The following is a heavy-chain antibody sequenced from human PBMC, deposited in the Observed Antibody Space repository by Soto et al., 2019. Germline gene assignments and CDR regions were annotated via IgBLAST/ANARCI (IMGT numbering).Heavy chain of an antibody. J-gene: IGHJ4*02. CDR1: GYTFTNFA. Sequence: QVQLVQSGAEVKKPGASVNISCKASGYTFTNFAMHWVRQAPGQRLEWMGWINAGNGDTKYSQKFQGRVSITRQTSESTAELELSRLGSEDTAMYYCARGPKSGNCVRSVFDYWGQGPLVTVSS. D-gene: IGHD1-26*01. V-gene: IGHV1-3*01. CDR2: INAGNGDT. CDR3: ARGPKSGNCVRSVFDY.